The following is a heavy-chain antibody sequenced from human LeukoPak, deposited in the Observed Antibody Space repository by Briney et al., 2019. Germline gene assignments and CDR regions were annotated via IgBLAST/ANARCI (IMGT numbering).Heavy chain of an antibody. V-gene: IGHV4-34*01. D-gene: IGHD6-13*01. J-gene: IGHJ4*02. CDR3: ARLAVAAADIDY. Sequence: SETLSLTCAVYGGSFSGYYWSWIRQPPGKGLEWIGEINHSGSTNYNPSLKSRVTISVDTSKNQFSLKLRSVTAADTAVYYCARLAVAAADIDYWGQGTLVTVSS. CDR1: GGSFSGYY. CDR2: INHSGST.